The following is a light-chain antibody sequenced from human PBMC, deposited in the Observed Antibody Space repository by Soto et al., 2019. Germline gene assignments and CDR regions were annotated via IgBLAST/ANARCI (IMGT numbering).Light chain of an antibody. CDR3: RQYIHWPPLT. CDR2: GAS. CDR1: QSVRSN. V-gene: IGKV3-15*01. J-gene: IGKJ4*01. Sequence: EIVLTQSPATLSVSPGERATLSCRASQSVRSNLAWYHQKPGQDATLLIFGASPSATDIPAKFMCSGSGTEFTPTISSLQSEDFAVSYCRQYIHWPPLTFGGGTKLEIK.